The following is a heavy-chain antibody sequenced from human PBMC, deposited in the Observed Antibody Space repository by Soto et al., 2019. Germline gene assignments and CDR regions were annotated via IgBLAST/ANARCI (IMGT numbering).Heavy chain of an antibody. Sequence: GASVKVSCKASGFTFTSSAVQWARQARGQRLEWIGWIVVGSGNTNYAQKFQERVTITRDMSTSTAYMELSSLRSEDTAVYYCAAPLDPDRDTWLLDYWGQGTLVTVSS. V-gene: IGHV1-58*01. CDR3: AAPLDPDRDTWLLDY. CDR2: IVVGSGNT. J-gene: IGHJ4*02. CDR1: GFTFTSSA. D-gene: IGHD3-22*01.